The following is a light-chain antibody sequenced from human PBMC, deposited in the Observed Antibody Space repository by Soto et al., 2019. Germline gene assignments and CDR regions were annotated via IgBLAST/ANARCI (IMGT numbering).Light chain of an antibody. Sequence: DIQMTQSPSSLSASVGDRVTITCRASESIARHLNWYQHNPGKAPKLLIYAASSLQNGVPSRFRGGGSGTDFPLTIHNLQTEDFATYHCQQTYSTLSITFGRGPRLEI. V-gene: IGKV1-39*01. CDR2: AAS. J-gene: IGKJ5*01. CDR1: ESIARH. CDR3: QQTYSTLSIT.